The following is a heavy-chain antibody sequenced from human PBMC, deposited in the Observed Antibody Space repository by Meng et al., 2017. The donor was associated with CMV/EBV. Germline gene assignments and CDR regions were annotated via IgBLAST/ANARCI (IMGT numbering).Heavy chain of an antibody. D-gene: IGHD3-10*01. CDR3: ARDPGRVYYYYGMDV. Sequence: SETLSLTCTVSGGSISSSSYYWGWIRQPPGKGLEWIGSIYYSGSTYYNPSLKSRVTISVDKSKNQFSLKLSSVTAADTAVYYCARDPGRVYYYYGMDVWGQGTTVTVSS. CDR1: GGSISSSSYY. J-gene: IGHJ6*02. V-gene: IGHV4-39*07. CDR2: IYYSGST.